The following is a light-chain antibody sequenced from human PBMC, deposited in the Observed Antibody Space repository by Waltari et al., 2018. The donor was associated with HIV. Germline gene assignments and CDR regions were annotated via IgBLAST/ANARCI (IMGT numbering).Light chain of an antibody. V-gene: IGKV3-20*01. CDR2: SES. CDR3: QYYRASSGT. J-gene: IGKJ1*01. CDR1: QTVDSAY. Sequence: EIVLTQSPGTLSLSPGERATLSCRASQTVDSAYIAGYQQRPGQAPRLLVYSESSRAAGIPDRFSGSGSGADFTLSIRRLEPEDFAVYYCQYYRASSGTFGQGTKVEIQ.